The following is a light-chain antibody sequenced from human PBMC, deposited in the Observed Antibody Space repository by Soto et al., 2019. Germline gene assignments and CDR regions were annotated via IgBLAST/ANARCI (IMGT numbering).Light chain of an antibody. CDR1: SSDVGRYKY. Sequence: QSALTQPASVSGSPGQSITISCTGTSSDVGRYKYVSWYQQHPGQAPKLMVYEVSNRPSGVSNRFSGSKSGNTASLNISGLPAEDAADSYCSSFTSSSTWVFGGGTKLTVL. CDR2: EVS. J-gene: IGLJ3*02. CDR3: SSFTSSSTWV. V-gene: IGLV2-14*01.